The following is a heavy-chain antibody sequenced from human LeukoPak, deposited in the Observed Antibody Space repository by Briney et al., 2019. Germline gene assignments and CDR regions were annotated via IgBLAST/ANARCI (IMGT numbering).Heavy chain of an antibody. CDR1: GFTFSSYA. D-gene: IGHD2-2*01. CDR3: ARDEAVVPAAPDY. Sequence: GGCLRLSCAASGFTFSSYAMHWVRQAPGKGLEWVAVISYDGSNKYYADSVKGRFTISRDNSKNTLYLQMNSLRAEDTAVYYCARDEAVVPAAPDYWGQGTLVTVSS. J-gene: IGHJ4*02. V-gene: IGHV3-30-3*01. CDR2: ISYDGSNK.